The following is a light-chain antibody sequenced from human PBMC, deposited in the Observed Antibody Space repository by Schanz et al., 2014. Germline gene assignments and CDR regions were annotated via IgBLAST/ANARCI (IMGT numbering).Light chain of an antibody. V-gene: IGLV1-47*02. Sequence: QSVLTQPPSASGTPGQRVTISCSGTSSNIGENAVNWYQQLPGTAPKLLIYSNNQRPSGVPDRFSASKSGTSASLAISGLRSEDEADYYCAAWDDSLRVLFGGGTKLTVL. CDR3: AAWDDSLRVL. CDR2: SNN. J-gene: IGLJ2*01. CDR1: SSNIGENA.